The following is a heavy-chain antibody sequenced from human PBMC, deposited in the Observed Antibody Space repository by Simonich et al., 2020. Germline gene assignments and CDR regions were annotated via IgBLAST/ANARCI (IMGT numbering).Heavy chain of an antibody. V-gene: IGHV1-18*01. CDR3: ARSTTGTTAFDI. Sequence: QVQLVQSGAEVKKPGASVKVSCKASGYIFTSYGISWVRQAPGQGLEWMGWISAYNGNTNYAHKLQGRGTMTTDTTTSTAYMELRSLRSDDTAVYYCARSTTGTTAFDIWGQGTMVTVSS. J-gene: IGHJ3*02. CDR1: GYIFTSYG. D-gene: IGHD1-1*01. CDR2: ISAYNGNT.